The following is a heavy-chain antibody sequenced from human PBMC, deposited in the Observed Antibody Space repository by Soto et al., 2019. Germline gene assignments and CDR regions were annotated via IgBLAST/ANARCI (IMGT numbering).Heavy chain of an antibody. CDR2: ISYSGGT. CDR3: ARTTVTIAGAFDM. Sequence: QVQLQESGPGLVKPSETLSLTCAVSGDSITSDYWNWIRQPPGKGLEWIGYISYSGGTNYNPSLKSRVPISVDTSKNQFSLRLTSVTAADTAVYYCARTTVTIAGAFDMWGQGTVVTVSS. V-gene: IGHV4-59*08. CDR1: GDSITSDY. J-gene: IGHJ3*02. D-gene: IGHD4-17*01.